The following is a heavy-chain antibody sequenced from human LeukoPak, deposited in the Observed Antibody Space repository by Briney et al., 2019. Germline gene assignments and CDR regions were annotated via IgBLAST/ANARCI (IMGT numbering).Heavy chain of an antibody. CDR1: GGSFSGYY. Sequence: SETLSLTCAVYGGSFSGYYWSWIRQPTGKGLEWIGEINHSGSTNYNPSLKSRVTISVDTSKNQFSLKLSSVTAEDTALYYCGRDNYGSVDYWGQGTLVTVSS. CDR3: GRDNYGSVDY. V-gene: IGHV4-34*01. J-gene: IGHJ4*02. CDR2: INHSGST. D-gene: IGHD3-10*01.